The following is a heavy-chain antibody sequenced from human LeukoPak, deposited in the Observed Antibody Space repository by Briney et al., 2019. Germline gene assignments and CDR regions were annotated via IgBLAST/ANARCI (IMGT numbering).Heavy chain of an antibody. CDR3: ARLGARQMLEY. J-gene: IGHJ4*02. CDR1: GFTFSSYW. Sequence: GGSLRLSCAVSGFTFSSYWIHWVRQAPGKGLVWVSRFSDDEGRTVYADSVKGRFTISKDNAKNSLYLQMNSLRAEDTAVYYCARLGARQMLEYWGQGTLVTVSS. D-gene: IGHD4-17*01. V-gene: IGHV3-74*01. CDR2: FSDDEGRT.